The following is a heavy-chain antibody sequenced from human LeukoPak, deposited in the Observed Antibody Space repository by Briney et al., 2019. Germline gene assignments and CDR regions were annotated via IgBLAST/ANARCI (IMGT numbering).Heavy chain of an antibody. D-gene: IGHD3-9*01. CDR1: GGSISSSSYY. V-gene: IGHV4-39*07. CDR2: IYYSGST. J-gene: IGHJ3*02. Sequence: SETLSLTCTVSGGSISSSSYYWGWIRQPPGKGLEWIGSIYYSGSTNYNPSLKSRVTMSVDTSKNQFSLKLSSVTAADTAVYYCAGDQGRYFDWLLLGAFDIWGQGTMVTVSS. CDR3: AGDQGRYFDWLLLGAFDI.